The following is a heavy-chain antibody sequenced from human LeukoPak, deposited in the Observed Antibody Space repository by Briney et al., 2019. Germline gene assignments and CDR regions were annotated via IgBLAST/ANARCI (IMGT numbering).Heavy chain of an antibody. Sequence: GGSLRLSCAASGFIFDDFTIHWVRQVPGKGLEWVSLINWDGGSTYYADSVKGRFTISRDYSKNSLYLQMDSLTTEDTAFYYCAKGDVDSPMNFYHWGQGTLVTVSS. V-gene: IGHV3-43*01. CDR1: GFIFDDFT. D-gene: IGHD5-12*01. J-gene: IGHJ4*02. CDR3: AKGDVDSPMNFYH. CDR2: INWDGGST.